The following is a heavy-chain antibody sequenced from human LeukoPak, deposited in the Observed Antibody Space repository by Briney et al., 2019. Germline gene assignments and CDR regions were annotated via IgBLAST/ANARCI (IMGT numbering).Heavy chain of an antibody. V-gene: IGHV3-11*04. J-gene: IGHJ4*02. CDR3: VRDNYSYRLDV. CDR1: GFTFSDYY. CDR2: ISSSGTTI. D-gene: IGHD2-21*01. Sequence: GGSLRLSCAASGFTFSDYYMSWIRQAPGKGLEWLSYISSSGTTIYYADSVKGRFTISRDNAKNSLYLQMNSLRAEDTAVYYCVRDNYSYRLDVWGQGTLVTVSS.